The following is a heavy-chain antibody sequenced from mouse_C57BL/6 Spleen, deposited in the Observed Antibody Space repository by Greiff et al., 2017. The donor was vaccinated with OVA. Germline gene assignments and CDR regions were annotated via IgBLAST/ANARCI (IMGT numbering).Heavy chain of an antibody. CDR3: ATYDYVFAY. J-gene: IGHJ3*01. V-gene: IGHV5-16*01. CDR1: GFTFSDYY. Sequence: EVQLVESEGGLVQPGRSMKLSCTASGFTFSDYYMAWVRQVPEKGLEWVANINYDGSSTYYLDSLKSRFIISRDNAKNILYLQMSSLKSEDTATYYCATYDYVFAYWGQGTLVTVSA. D-gene: IGHD2-4*01. CDR2: INYDGSST.